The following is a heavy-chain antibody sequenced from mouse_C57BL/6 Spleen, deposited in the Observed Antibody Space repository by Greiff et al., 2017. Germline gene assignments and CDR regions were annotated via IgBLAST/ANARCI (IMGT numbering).Heavy chain of an antibody. V-gene: IGHV1-80*01. CDR1: GYAFSRYW. Sequence: QVQLKASGAELVKPGASVKISCKASGYAFSRYWMNWVKQRPGTGLEWLGQIYPGDGDTNYNGKFKGKATLTADKSSSTAYMQLRSLTSEDSAVYFCARDHYDSPGYWGQGTTLTVSS. J-gene: IGHJ2*01. D-gene: IGHD2-4*01. CDR3: ARDHYDSPGY. CDR2: IYPGDGDT.